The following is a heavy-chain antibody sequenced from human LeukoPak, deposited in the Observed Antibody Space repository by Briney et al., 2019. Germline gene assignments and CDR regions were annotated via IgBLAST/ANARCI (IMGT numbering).Heavy chain of an antibody. CDR2: IYTSGST. J-gene: IGHJ4*02. CDR3: ARLAYDFWRGYFDY. CDR1: GGSISSYY. V-gene: IGHV4-4*09. Sequence: SETLSLTCTVSGGSISSYYWSWIRQPPGKGLEWVGYIYTSGSTNYNPSLKSRVTISVDTSKNQFSLKLSSVTAADTAVYYCARLAYDFWRGYFDYWGQGTLVTVSS. D-gene: IGHD3-3*01.